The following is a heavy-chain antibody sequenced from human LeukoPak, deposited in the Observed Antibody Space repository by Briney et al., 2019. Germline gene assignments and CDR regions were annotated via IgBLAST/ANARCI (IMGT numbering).Heavy chain of an antibody. Sequence: ASVKVSCKVSGYTLTELSMHWVRQAPGKGLEWMGGFDPEDGETIYAQKFQGRVSMTEDTSTDTAYMELSRLRSDDTAVYYCAKDRFGGAGPMDYWGQGTLVTVSS. D-gene: IGHD3-16*01. CDR1: GYTLTELS. CDR2: FDPEDGET. V-gene: IGHV1-24*01. J-gene: IGHJ4*02. CDR3: AKDRFGGAGPMDY.